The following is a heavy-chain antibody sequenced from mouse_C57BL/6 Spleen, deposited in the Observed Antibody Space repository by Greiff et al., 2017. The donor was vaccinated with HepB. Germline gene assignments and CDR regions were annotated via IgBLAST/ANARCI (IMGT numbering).Heavy chain of an antibody. Sequence: EVQLQQSGPELVKPGASVKIPCKASGYTFTDYNMDWVKQSHGKSLEWIGDINPNNGGTIYNQKFKGKATLTVDKSSSTSYMELRSLTSEDTAVYYGARKALDYYVSSYFDVWGTGTTVTVSS. D-gene: IGHD1-1*01. CDR1: GYTFTDYN. V-gene: IGHV1-18*01. CDR3: ARKALDYYVSSYFDV. J-gene: IGHJ1*03. CDR2: INPNNGGT.